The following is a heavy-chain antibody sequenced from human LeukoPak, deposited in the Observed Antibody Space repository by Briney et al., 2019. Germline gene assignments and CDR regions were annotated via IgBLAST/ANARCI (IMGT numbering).Heavy chain of an antibody. Sequence: PGGSLRLSCAASGLTFSSYAMSWARQAPGKGLEWVSAISGSGGSTYYADSVKGRFTISRDNSKITLYLQMNSLRAEDTAVYYCAKVAAAGAGLFDYWGQGTLVTVSS. CDR3: AKVAAAGAGLFDY. V-gene: IGHV3-23*01. CDR1: GLTFSSYA. CDR2: ISGSGGST. J-gene: IGHJ4*02. D-gene: IGHD6-13*01.